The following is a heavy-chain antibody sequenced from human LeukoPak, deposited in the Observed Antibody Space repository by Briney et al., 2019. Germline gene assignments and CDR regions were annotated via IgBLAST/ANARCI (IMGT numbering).Heavy chain of an antibody. Sequence: PSETLSLTCTVSGGSISSYYWSWIRQPAGKGLEWIGRIYASGSTNYNPSLKSRVTMSVDTSKSQFSLKLSSVTAADTAVYYCARMIAAAGRGGFDYWGQGTLVTVSS. CDR1: GGSISSYY. CDR2: IYASGST. D-gene: IGHD6-13*01. J-gene: IGHJ4*02. CDR3: ARMIAAAGRGGFDY. V-gene: IGHV4-4*07.